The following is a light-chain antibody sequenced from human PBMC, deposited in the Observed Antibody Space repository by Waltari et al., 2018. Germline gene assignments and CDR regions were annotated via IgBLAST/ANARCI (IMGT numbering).Light chain of an antibody. V-gene: IGKV4-1*01. Sequence: DIMVTQSPDSLSVSLGERATINCKSSQSVLYRSSNKNFLAWYQQKPGQPPKLLIYWASTRESGVPDRFSGSGSGTDFTLTISSLQAEDVAVYYCQQYYSTIFTFGPGTKVDIK. J-gene: IGKJ3*01. CDR2: WAS. CDR3: QQYYSTIFT. CDR1: QSVLYRSSNKNF.